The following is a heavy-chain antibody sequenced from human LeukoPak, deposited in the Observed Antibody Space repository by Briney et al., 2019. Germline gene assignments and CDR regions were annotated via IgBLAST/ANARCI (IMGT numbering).Heavy chain of an antibody. J-gene: IGHJ6*03. CDR1: GYTFTGYY. V-gene: IGHV1-2*02. Sequence: ASVKVSCKASGYTFTGYYMHWVRQAPGQGLEWMGWINPNSGGTNYAQKFQGRVTMTRDTSISTAYMELSRLRSEDTAVYYCASPPDCSSTSCHPRNYYMDVWGKGTTVTVSS. CDR2: INPNSGGT. D-gene: IGHD2-2*01. CDR3: ASPPDCSSTSCHPRNYYMDV.